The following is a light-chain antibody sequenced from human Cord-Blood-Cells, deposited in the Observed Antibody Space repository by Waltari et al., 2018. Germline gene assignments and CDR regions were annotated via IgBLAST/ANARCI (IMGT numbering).Light chain of an antibody. CDR2: AVS. CDR3: CSYAGSYTYV. Sequence: QSALTPPRSVSASPGQSVTIPCTGTRSDVGLYHYVSWDQQHPGKAPKLMIYAVSKRPSGVPDRFSGSKSGNTASLTISGLQAEDEADYYCCSYAGSYTYVFGTGTKVTVL. J-gene: IGLJ1*01. V-gene: IGLV2-11*01. CDR1: RSDVGLYHY.